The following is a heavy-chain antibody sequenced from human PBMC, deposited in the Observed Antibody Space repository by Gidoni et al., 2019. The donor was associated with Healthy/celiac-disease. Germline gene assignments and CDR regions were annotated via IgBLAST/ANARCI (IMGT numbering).Heavy chain of an antibody. CDR1: GFTFSSYA. V-gene: IGHV3-23*01. D-gene: IGHD6-19*01. CDR3: AKIPGIAVAGSYYFDY. Sequence: EVQLLESGGGLVQPGGSLRLSCAASGFTFSSYAMSWVRQAQGKGLEWVSAISGSGGSTYYADSVKGRFTISRDNSKNTLYLQMNSLRAEDTAVYYCAKIPGIAVAGSYYFDYWGQGTLVTVSS. J-gene: IGHJ4*02. CDR2: ISGSGGST.